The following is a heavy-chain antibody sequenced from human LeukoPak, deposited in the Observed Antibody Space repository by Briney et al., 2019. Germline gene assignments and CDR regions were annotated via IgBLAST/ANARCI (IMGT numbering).Heavy chain of an antibody. Sequence: SGPTLVKPTQTLTLTCTFSGFSLSTSGVGVGWIRQPPGKALEWLALIYWDDDKRYSPSLKSRLTITKDTSKNQVVLTMTNMDPVDTATYYCARGSSRAAAGDYNYFDYWGRGTLVTVSS. V-gene: IGHV2-5*02. CDR3: ARGSSRAAAGDYNYFDY. CDR1: GFSLSTSGVG. CDR2: IYWDDDK. D-gene: IGHD6-13*01. J-gene: IGHJ4*02.